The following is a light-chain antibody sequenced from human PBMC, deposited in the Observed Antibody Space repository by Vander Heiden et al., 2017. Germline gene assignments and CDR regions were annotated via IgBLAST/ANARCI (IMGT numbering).Light chain of an antibody. J-gene: IGKJ2*01. V-gene: IGKV2-30*01. CDR1: QGLVARDGYTY. CDR3: MQGTHWPYT. CDR2: SIS. Sequence: DAVMTQSPLSLPVTLGQAASISCRSSQGLVARDGYTYLNWFHQRPGQSPRRLIYSISNRDSGVPDRFSGSGSGTDFTLKISGVEAEDVGIYYCMQGTHWPYTFGQGTNLEIK.